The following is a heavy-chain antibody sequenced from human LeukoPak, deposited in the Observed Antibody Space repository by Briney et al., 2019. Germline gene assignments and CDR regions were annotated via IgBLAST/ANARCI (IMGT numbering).Heavy chain of an antibody. Sequence: GRSLRLSCAASGFTFSNYPMHWVRQAPGKGLEWVAVMAVISYDGSNKYYADSVKGRFTISRDNSKNTLYLQMNSLRAEDTAVYYCASVVGAFDAFDIWGQGTMVTVSS. CDR1: GFTFSNYP. J-gene: IGHJ3*02. CDR2: ISYDGSNK. D-gene: IGHD1-26*01. V-gene: IGHV3-30*04. CDR3: ASVVGAFDAFDI.